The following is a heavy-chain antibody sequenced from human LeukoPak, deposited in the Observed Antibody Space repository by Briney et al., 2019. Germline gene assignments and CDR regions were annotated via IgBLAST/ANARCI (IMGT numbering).Heavy chain of an antibody. CDR1: GGTFSSYA. D-gene: IGHD3-10*01. J-gene: IGHJ6*04. V-gene: IGHV1-69*01. Sequence: SVKVFCKASGGTFSSYAISWVRQAPGQGLEWMGGISPIFGTANYAQKFQGRVTITADESTSTAYMELSSLRSEDTAVYYCARGADGYYGSGLDYYYYGMDVWGKGTTVTVSS. CDR3: ARGADGYYGSGLDYYYYGMDV. CDR2: ISPIFGTA.